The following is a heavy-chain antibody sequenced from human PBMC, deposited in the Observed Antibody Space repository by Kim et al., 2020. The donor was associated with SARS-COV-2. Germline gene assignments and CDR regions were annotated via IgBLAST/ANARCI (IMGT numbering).Heavy chain of an antibody. J-gene: IGHJ5*02. D-gene: IGHD6-19*01. V-gene: IGHV3-23*01. Sequence: GRFTISRDNSKNTLYLRMKSLRAEDTAVYYCAKEGGFEQWVVRGGWFDPWGQGTLVTVSS. CDR3: AKEGGFEQWVVRGGWFDP.